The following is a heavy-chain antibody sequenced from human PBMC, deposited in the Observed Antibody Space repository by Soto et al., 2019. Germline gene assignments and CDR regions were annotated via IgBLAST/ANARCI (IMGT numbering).Heavy chain of an antibody. J-gene: IGHJ4*02. V-gene: IGHV3-21*01. Sequence: EVQLVESGGGLVKPGGSLRLSCAASGFTFSSYSMNWVRQAPGKGLEWVSSISSSSSYIYYADSVKGRITISRDNAKNSLYLQMNSLRAEDTAVYYCARDRSSSWSPFDYWGQGTLVTVSS. CDR1: GFTFSSYS. D-gene: IGHD6-13*01. CDR2: ISSSSSYI. CDR3: ARDRSSSWSPFDY.